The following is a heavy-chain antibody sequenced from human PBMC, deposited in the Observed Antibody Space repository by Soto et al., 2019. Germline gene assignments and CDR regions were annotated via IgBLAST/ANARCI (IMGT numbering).Heavy chain of an antibody. J-gene: IGHJ4*02. V-gene: IGHV1-24*01. CDR1: GYTLTDLA. Sequence: QVQVVQSGAEVKKPGASVKVSCKVSGYTLTDLAMHWVRQAPGKGLEWVGGFDPEDGETIYAQKFQGRVTMTEDTSTDTAYVELSSLRSEDTAVYYCATRGTRWLQSPFDYWGQGTLVTVSS. CDR3: ATRGTRWLQSPFDY. D-gene: IGHD1-1*01. CDR2: FDPEDGET.